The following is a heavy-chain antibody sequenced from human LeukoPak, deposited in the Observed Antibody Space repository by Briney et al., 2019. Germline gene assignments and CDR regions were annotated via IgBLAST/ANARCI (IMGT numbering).Heavy chain of an antibody. D-gene: IGHD5-18*01. J-gene: IGHJ4*02. Sequence: GGSLRLSCAASGFTFSSYAMSWVRQAPGKGLEWVSAISGSAAITYYADSVKGRFTISRDNSKNTLYLQMSSLRAEDTALYYCAKDDHGYRNFDYWGQGTLVTVSS. CDR1: GFTFSSYA. V-gene: IGHV3-23*01. CDR2: ISGSAAIT. CDR3: AKDDHGYRNFDY.